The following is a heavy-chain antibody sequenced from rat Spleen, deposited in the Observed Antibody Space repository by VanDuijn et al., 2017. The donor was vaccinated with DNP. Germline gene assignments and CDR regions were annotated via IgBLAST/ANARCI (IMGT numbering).Heavy chain of an antibody. CDR3: TRYNSGDYFDY. Sequence: EVQLVESGGGLVQPGRSLKLSCVASGFTFNNYWMSWIRQAPGKGLEWVASITTIGGTIYYPDSVKGRFTIFRDDAKSTLYLQMNSLRSEDTATYYCTRYNSGDYFDYWGQGVMVTVSS. D-gene: IGHD4-3*01. J-gene: IGHJ2*01. CDR1: GFTFNNYW. CDR2: ITTIGGTI. V-gene: IGHV5-31*01.